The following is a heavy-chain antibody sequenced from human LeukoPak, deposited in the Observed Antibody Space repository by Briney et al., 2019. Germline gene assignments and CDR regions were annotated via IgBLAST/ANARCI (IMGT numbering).Heavy chain of an antibody. J-gene: IGHJ6*03. Sequence: WASVKVSCKASGYTFTSYGISWVRQAPGQGLEWMGWISAYNGNTNYAQKLQGRVTMTTDTSTSTAYMELRSLRSDDTAVYYCARVGYSSSWLPYYYYMDVWGKGTTVTISS. V-gene: IGHV1-18*01. CDR1: GYTFTSYG. CDR3: ARVGYSSSWLPYYYYMDV. D-gene: IGHD6-13*01. CDR2: ISAYNGNT.